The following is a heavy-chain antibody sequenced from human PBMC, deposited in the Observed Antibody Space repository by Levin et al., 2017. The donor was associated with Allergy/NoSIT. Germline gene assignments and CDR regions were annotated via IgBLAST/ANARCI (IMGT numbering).Heavy chain of an antibody. J-gene: IGHJ3*02. CDR3: ARGPFSYDILTGARSIAFDS. D-gene: IGHD3-9*01. CDR2: IYYSGST. Sequence: HSQTLSLTCTVSGGSISSYYWSWIRQPPGKGLEWIGYIYYSGSTNYNPSLKSRVTISVDTSKNQFSLKLSSVTAADTAVYYCARGPFSYDILTGARSIAFDSWGQGTMVTVSS. CDR1: GGSISSYY. V-gene: IGHV4-59*01.